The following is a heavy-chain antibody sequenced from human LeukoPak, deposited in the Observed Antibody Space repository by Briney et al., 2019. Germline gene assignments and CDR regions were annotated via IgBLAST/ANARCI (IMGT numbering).Heavy chain of an antibody. J-gene: IGHJ4*02. CDR1: GGSFSGYY. CDR2: INHSGST. V-gene: IGHV4-34*01. Sequence: PSETLSLTCAVYGGSFSGYYWSWIRQPPGKGLEWIGEINHSGSTNYNPSLKSRVTISVDTSKNQFSLKLSSVTAADTAVYCCARRVAVTTGFDYWGQGTLVTVSS. D-gene: IGHD4-17*01. CDR3: ARRVAVTTGFDY.